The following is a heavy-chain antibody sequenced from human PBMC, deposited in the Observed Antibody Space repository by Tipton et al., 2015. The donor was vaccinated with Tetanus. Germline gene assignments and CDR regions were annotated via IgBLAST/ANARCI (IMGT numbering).Heavy chain of an antibody. D-gene: IGHD3-10*01. Sequence: TLSLTCAVSGGSISSGGYSWNWIRQSPGKGLEWIGYMFYGGSPKYNPSLKSRVTILVDKSKNQLSLELRSVTAADTAVYFCARDPYYNGGGYFDYWGQGTLVTVSS. J-gene: IGHJ4*02. CDR2: MFYGGSP. V-gene: IGHV4-61*08. CDR3: ARDPYYNGGGYFDY. CDR1: GGSISSGGYS.